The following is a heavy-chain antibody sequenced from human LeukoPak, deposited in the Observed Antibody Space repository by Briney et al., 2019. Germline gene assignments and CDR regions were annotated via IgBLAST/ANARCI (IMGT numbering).Heavy chain of an antibody. CDR2: INWNGGST. V-gene: IGHV3-20*04. CDR3: AREGTYGSGSYQYYFDY. J-gene: IGHJ4*02. CDR1: GFTFDDYG. Sequence: GGSLRLSCAASGFTFDDYGMSWVRQAPGKGLEWVSGINWNGGSTGYADSVKGRFTISRDNAKNSLYLQMNSLRAEDTAVYYCAREGTYGSGSYQYYFDYWGQGTLVTVSS. D-gene: IGHD3-10*01.